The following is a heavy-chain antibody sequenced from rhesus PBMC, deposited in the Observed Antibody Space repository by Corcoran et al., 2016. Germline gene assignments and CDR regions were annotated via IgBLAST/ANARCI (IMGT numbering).Heavy chain of an antibody. J-gene: IGHJ4*01. D-gene: IGHD1-26*01. CDR3: VRKITGTTGFDY. Sequence: LQLQESGPGLVKPSETLSVTCAVSGGSISSSYWSWIRQAPGKGLEWIGYINGSVSSTNYNPSLKSRVTLSVDTSKNQLSLKLSSVTAADTAVYYCVRKITGTTGFDYWGQGVLVTVSS. CDR1: GGSISSSY. CDR2: INGSVSST. V-gene: IGHV4-169*01.